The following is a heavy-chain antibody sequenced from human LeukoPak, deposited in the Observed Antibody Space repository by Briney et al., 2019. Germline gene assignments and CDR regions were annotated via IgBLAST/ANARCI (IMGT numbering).Heavy chain of an antibody. Sequence: GRSLRLSCVGSGFIFEDYAMHWVRQRPGEGLEWVSSISWNGDTTGYADSVKGRFTISRDSGKNSLYLQMNSLRAEDTAVYYCARGHVKDIVVVVAAWYFDYWGQGTLVTVSS. D-gene: IGHD2-15*01. V-gene: IGHV3-9*01. CDR2: ISWNGDTT. CDR3: ARGHVKDIVVVVAAWYFDY. CDR1: GFIFEDYA. J-gene: IGHJ4*02.